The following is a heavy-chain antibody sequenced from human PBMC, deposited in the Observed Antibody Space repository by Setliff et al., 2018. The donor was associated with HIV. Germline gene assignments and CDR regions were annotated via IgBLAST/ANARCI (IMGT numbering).Heavy chain of an antibody. CDR2: TKNKDNSFTT. CDR3: ARGTEYYDFWSGYNQDIWASDY. Sequence: PGGSLRLSCAASGFTFSDHYMDWVRQAPGKGLEWVGRTKNKDNSFTTEYAASVKGRFTISRDDSKNSLSLHMNSLKTEDPAVYYSARGTEYYDFWSGYNQDIWASDYWGQGTLVTVSS. V-gene: IGHV3-72*01. J-gene: IGHJ4*02. CDR1: GFTFSDHY. D-gene: IGHD3-3*01.